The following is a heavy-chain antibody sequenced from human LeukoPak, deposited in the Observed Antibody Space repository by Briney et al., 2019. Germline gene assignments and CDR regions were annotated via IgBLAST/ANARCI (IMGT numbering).Heavy chain of an antibody. Sequence: SETLSLTCTVSGGSISSYYWSWIRQPAGKGLEWIGGIYTSGSTNYNPSLKSRGTMSADTSKNQFSLKLSSVTAADTAVYYCARYLATYSYDGSGYSLNWFDPWREGTLVTVSS. CDR1: GGSISSYY. D-gene: IGHD3-22*01. J-gene: IGHJ5*02. CDR3: ARYLATYSYDGSGYSLNWFDP. CDR2: IYTSGST. V-gene: IGHV4-4*07.